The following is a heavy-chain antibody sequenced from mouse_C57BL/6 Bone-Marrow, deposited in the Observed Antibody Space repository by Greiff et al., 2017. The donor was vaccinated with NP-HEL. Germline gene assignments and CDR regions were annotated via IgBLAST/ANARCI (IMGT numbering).Heavy chain of an antibody. CDR2: INPGSGGT. J-gene: IGHJ2*01. CDR1: GYAFTNYL. CDR3: ARNPITAVVAPFDY. D-gene: IGHD1-1*01. Sequence: VQRVESGAELVRPGTSVKVSCKASGYAFTNYLIEWVKQRPGQGLEWIGVINPGSGGTNYNEKFKGKATLTADKSSSAAYMQLSSLTSEDSAVYFCARNPITAVVAPFDYWGQGTTLTVSS. V-gene: IGHV1-54*01.